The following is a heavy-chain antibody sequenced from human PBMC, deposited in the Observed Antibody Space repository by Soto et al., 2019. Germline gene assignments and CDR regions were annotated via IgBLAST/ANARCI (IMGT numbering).Heavy chain of an antibody. CDR1: GFTFSSYA. V-gene: IGHV3-23*01. CDR3: AKSFYYGSGSYPYYYYMDV. CDR2: ISGSGGST. Sequence: GGSLRLSCAASGFTFSSYATSWVRQAPGKGLEWVSAISGSGGSTYYADSVKGRFTISRDNSKNTLYLQMNSLRAEDTAVYYCAKSFYYGSGSYPYYYYMDVWGKGTTVTVSS. J-gene: IGHJ6*03. D-gene: IGHD3-10*01.